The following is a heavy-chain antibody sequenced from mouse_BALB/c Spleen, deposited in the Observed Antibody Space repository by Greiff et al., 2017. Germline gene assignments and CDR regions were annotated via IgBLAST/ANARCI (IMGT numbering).Heavy chain of an antibody. CDR2: IYPYNGGT. CDR3: ASNWDWYFDV. D-gene: IGHD4-1*01. J-gene: IGHJ1*01. CDR1: GYTFTDYN. Sequence: EVQLVESGPELVKPGASVKISCKASGYTFTDYNMHWVKQSHGKSLEWIGYIYPYNGGTGYNQKFKSKATLTADKSSSTAYMQLSSLASEDSAVYYCASNWDWYFDVWGAGTTVTVSS. V-gene: IGHV1S29*02.